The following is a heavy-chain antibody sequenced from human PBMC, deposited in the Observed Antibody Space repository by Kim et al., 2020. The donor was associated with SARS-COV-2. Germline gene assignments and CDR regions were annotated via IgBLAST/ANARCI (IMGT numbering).Heavy chain of an antibody. CDR3: ARGRRITMIVVVITLDY. D-gene: IGHD3-22*01. Sequence: LKSRVTISVDTSKNQFSLKLSSVTAADTAVYYCARGRRITMIVVVITLDYWGQGTLVTVSS. J-gene: IGHJ4*02. V-gene: IGHV4-34*01.